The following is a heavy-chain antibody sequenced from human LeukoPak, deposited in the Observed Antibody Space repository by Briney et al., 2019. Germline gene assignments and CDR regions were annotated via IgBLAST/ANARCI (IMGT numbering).Heavy chain of an antibody. V-gene: IGHV3-23*01. Sequence: PGGSLRLSCAASGFTFSSYAMSWVRQAPGNGLEWVSAISGSGGSTYYADSVKGRFTISRDNSKNTLYLQMNSLRAEDTAVYYCAKASEWLPPKKLRTPQWFDYWGQGTLVTVSS. J-gene: IGHJ4*02. CDR1: GFTFSSYA. D-gene: IGHD6-19*01. CDR2: ISGSGGST. CDR3: AKASEWLPPKKLRTPQWFDY.